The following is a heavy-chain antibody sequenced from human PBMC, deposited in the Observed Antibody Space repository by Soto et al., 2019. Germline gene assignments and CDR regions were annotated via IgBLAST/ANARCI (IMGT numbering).Heavy chain of an antibody. CDR1: GGTFSSYA. CDR2: IIPIFGTA. Sequence: QVQLVQSGAEVKKPGSSVKVSCKASGGTFSSYAISWVRQAPGQGLEWMGGIIPIFGTANYAQKFQGRVTIPADESTSTAYMELSSLRSEDTAVYYCARPGIAAAGKRGYYYGMDVWGQGTTVTVSS. J-gene: IGHJ6*02. V-gene: IGHV1-69*01. CDR3: ARPGIAAAGKRGYYYGMDV. D-gene: IGHD6-13*01.